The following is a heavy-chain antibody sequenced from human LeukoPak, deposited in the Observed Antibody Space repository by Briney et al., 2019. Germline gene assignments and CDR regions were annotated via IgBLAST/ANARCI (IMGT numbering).Heavy chain of an antibody. J-gene: IGHJ6*02. V-gene: IGHV1-18*01. CDR3: ARDSPNSDGSPYQLLFHGYYGMDV. Sequence: ASVKVSCKASGYTFTSYGISWVRQAPGQGLEWMGWISAYNGNTNYAQKFQGRVTITADESTSTAYMELSSLRSEDTAVYYCARDSPNSDGSPYQLLFHGYYGMDVWGQGTTVTVSS. CDR1: GYTFTSYG. D-gene: IGHD2-2*01. CDR2: ISAYNGNT.